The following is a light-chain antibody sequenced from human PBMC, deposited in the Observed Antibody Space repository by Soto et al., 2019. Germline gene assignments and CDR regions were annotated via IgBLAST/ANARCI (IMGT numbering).Light chain of an antibody. CDR2: GAS. Sequence: EIVLTQSPGTLSLSPGERATLSCRASQSGSGTYLAWYQQKPGQAPRLLISGASRRAAGIPDRFSGSGSGTDFTLTIRSMATEAFAAYSCQQYGKPPLTFGGATKVDIK. V-gene: IGKV3-20*01. CDR1: QSGSGTY. CDR3: QQYGKPPLT. J-gene: IGKJ4*01.